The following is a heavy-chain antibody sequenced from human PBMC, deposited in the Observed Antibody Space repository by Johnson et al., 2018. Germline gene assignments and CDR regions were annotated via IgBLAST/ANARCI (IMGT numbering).Heavy chain of an antibody. J-gene: IGHJ6*03. D-gene: IGHD3-10*01. CDR2: IRSKANSYAT. Sequence: MQLVESGGGLVQXGGSLKLSCAASGFTFSGSAMHWVRQASGKGLEWVGRIRSKANSYATAYAASVQGRFTISRDDSKNTADLQTNSLKTEDTAVYYCTRQQKVRGVIYYMDVWGKGTTVTVSS. V-gene: IGHV3-73*01. CDR1: GFTFSGSA. CDR3: TRQQKVRGVIYYMDV.